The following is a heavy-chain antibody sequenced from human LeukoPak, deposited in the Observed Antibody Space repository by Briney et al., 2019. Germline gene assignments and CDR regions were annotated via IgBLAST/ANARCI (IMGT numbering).Heavy chain of an antibody. Sequence: WASVKVSCKASGYTFTSYYMHWVRQAPGQGLEWMGIINPSGGSTSYAQKFQGRVTMTRDTSTSTVYMELSSLRSEDTAVYYCARDYCTNGVCYPWTDWGQGTLVTVSS. CDR1: GYTFTSYY. J-gene: IGHJ4*02. CDR2: INPSGGST. V-gene: IGHV1-46*01. D-gene: IGHD2-8*01. CDR3: ARDYCTNGVCYPWTD.